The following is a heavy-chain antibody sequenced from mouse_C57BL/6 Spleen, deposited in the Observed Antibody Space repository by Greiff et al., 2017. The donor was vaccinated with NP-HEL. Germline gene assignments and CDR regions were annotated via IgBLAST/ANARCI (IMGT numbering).Heavy chain of an antibody. Sequence: QVQLQQSGTELVKPGASVKLSCKASGYTFTSYWMHWVKQRPGQGLEWIGNINPSNGGTNYNEKFKSKATLTVDKSSSTAYMQLSSLTSEDSAVYFCARGLITTVVATDFEVLGTGTTVTVSS. CDR2: INPSNGGT. J-gene: IGHJ1*03. V-gene: IGHV1-53*01. CDR1: GYTFTSYW. CDR3: ARGLITTVVATDFEV. D-gene: IGHD1-1*01.